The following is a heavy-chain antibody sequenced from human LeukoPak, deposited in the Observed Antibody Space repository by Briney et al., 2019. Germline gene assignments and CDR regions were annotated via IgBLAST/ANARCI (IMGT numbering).Heavy chain of an antibody. J-gene: IGHJ6*03. CDR3: AKGHYDILTGYYVYYYYYMDV. D-gene: IGHD3-9*01. CDR2: ISGSGGST. V-gene: IGHV3-23*01. Sequence: GGSLRLSCAASGFTFSSYAMSWVRQAPGKGLEWVSAISGSGGSTYYADSVKGRFTIPSDNSKNTLYLQMNSLRAEDTAVYYCAKGHYDILTGYYVYYYYYMDVWGKGTTVTVSS. CDR1: GFTFSSYA.